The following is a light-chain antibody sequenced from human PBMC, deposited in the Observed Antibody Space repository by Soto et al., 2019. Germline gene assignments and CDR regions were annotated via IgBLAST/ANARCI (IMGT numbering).Light chain of an antibody. CDR3: QQYGSSGT. V-gene: IGKV3-20*01. CDR2: GAS. Sequence: EIVLTQSPGTLSLSPGERATLSCRASQSVSNNYLAWYQQKPGQAPRLLIYGASNRATGIPDRFSGGGSGTDFTLTISRLEPEGFAVYYCQQYGSSGTFGQGTKVDIK. J-gene: IGKJ1*01. CDR1: QSVSNNY.